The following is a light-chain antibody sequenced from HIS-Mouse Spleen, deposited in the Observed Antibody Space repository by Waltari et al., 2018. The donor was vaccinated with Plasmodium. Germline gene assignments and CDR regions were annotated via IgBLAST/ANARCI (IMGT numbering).Light chain of an antibody. J-gene: IGLJ2*01. Sequence: QSALTQPASVSGSPGQSTTISCTGNSSNVGSYNLVSCYPQHPGKAPNLMIYEGSKRPSGVSNRFSGSKSGNAASLTISGLQAEDEADYYCCSYAGSRMVFGGGTKLTVL. CDR3: CSYAGSRMV. CDR2: EGS. V-gene: IGLV2-23*01. CDR1: SSNVGSYNL.